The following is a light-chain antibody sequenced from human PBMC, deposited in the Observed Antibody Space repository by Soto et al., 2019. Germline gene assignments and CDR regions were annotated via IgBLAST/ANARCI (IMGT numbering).Light chain of an antibody. CDR3: SSFTSTSTCV. V-gene: IGLV2-18*02. CDR2: EVS. CDR1: SSDVGSYNR. J-gene: IGLJ1*01. Sequence: QSVLTQPPSVSGSPGQSVAISCSGTSSDVGSYNRVSWYQQPPGTAPKVMIYEVSNRPSGVPDRFSGSKSGNTASLTISGLQAEDEADYYCSSFTSTSTCVFGTGTKVTV.